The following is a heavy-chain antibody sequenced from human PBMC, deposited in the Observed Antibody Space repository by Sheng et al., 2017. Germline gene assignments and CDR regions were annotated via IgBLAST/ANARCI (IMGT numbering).Heavy chain of an antibody. CDR1: GDSISGGSYY. V-gene: IGHV4-61*02. CDR3: AREVSVPFSVRSLEWSPLYYFDF. Sequence: QVQLQESGPGLVKPSQTLSLTCTVSGDSISGGSYYWSWIRQPAGKGLEWIGRISTNGSTHYNPSLKSRVTISIDTSKNRFSLKLSSVTAADTAVYYCAREVSVPFSVRSLEWSPLYYFDFWGQGTLVTVSS. J-gene: IGHJ4*02. D-gene: IGHD3-3*01. CDR2: ISTNGST.